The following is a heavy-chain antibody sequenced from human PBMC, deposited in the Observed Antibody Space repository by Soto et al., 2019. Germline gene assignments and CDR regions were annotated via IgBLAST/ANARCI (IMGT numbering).Heavy chain of an antibody. J-gene: IGHJ5*02. CDR2: NSAYNGNT. Sequence: QVQLVQSGAEVKKPGASVKVSCKASGYTFTSYGISWVRQAPGHGLEWRGWNSAYNGNTTYARKLQGRVPTNTDTSTSTAYMELMSLRSDDTAVYYWARASGSLYGFDTWGQGTLVSVSS. D-gene: IGHD1-26*01. CDR3: ARASGSLYGFDT. V-gene: IGHV1-18*01. CDR1: GYTFTSYG.